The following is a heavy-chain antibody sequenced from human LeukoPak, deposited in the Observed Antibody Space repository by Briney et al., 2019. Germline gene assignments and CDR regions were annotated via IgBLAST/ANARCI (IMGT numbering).Heavy chain of an antibody. D-gene: IGHD6-13*01. CDR2: IKSKTDGGTT. V-gene: IGHV3-15*01. Sequence: GGSLRLSCAASGFTFSNAWMSWVRQAPGKGLEWVGRIKSKTDGGTTDYAAPGKGRFTISRDDSKNTLYLQMNSLKTEDTAVYYCTTDYVAAAGTVDYWGQGTLVTVSS. CDR3: TTDYVAAAGTVDY. CDR1: GFTFSNAW. J-gene: IGHJ4*02.